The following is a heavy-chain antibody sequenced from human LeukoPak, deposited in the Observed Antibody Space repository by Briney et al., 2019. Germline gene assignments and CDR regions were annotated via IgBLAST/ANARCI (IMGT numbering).Heavy chain of an antibody. CDR3: AKDPHTGYSFAY. J-gene: IGHJ4*02. V-gene: IGHV3-23*01. D-gene: IGHD5-18*01. CDR1: GFTFGSYA. Sequence: GGSLRLSCVFSGFTFGSYAMSWVRQAPGKGLEWVSSLSGSGGSTYYADSVKGRFTISRDNSKSTLYLQMNSLRVEDTAVYYCAKDPHTGYSFAYWGQGTLVTVSS. CDR2: LSGSGGST.